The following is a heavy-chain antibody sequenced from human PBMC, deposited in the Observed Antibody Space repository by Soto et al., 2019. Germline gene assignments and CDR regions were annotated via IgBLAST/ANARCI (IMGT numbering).Heavy chain of an antibody. Sequence: GSGPTLVNPTQTLTPTCTFSGFSLSTSGMCVSWIRQPPGKALEWLARIDWDDDKYYSTSLKTRLTISKDTSKNQVVLTMTNMDPVDTATYYCARIREYSSSWPGLDPWGQGTLVTVSS. CDR2: IDWDDDK. CDR1: GFSLSTSGMC. CDR3: ARIREYSSSWPGLDP. D-gene: IGHD6-13*01. V-gene: IGHV2-70*11. J-gene: IGHJ5*02.